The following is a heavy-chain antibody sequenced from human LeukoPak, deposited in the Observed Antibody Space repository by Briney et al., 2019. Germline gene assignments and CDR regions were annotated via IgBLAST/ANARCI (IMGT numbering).Heavy chain of an antibody. J-gene: IGHJ4*02. CDR1: GYTFTNHA. V-gene: IGHV1-3*01. Sequence: ASVKVSCKASGYTFTNHAIHWVRQAPGQRLEWLGWIHAGNGDTRYSHNFQGRVTFTRETSASTAYMEPSSLISEDTALYFCARYYGSGGLDYWGQGTLVTVSS. CDR2: IHAGNGDT. D-gene: IGHD3-10*01. CDR3: ARYYGSGGLDY.